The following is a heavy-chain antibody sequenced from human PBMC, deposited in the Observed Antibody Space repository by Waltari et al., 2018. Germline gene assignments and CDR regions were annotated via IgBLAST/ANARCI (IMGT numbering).Heavy chain of an antibody. CDR2: IIPIFGTS. D-gene: IGHD4-17*01. CDR3: ALLHYGAGGDP. J-gene: IGHJ5*02. Sequence: QVHLVQSGAEVKEPGSSVKVSCQSSGDSFSKYEISWVRQAPGQGLGGRGGIIPIFGTSVYAQMFRGRVTITADESKTTAYMELSSLRSEDTALYYCALLHYGAGGDPWGQGTLVTVSS. V-gene: IGHV1-69*12. CDR1: GDSFSKYE.